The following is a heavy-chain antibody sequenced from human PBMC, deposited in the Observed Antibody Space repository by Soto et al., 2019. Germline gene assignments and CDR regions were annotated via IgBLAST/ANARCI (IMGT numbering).Heavy chain of an antibody. J-gene: IGHJ6*02. V-gene: IGHV3-30-3*01. CDR3: AREWGRSYYYGMDV. CDR1: GFIFSDYA. Sequence: PXGSLRLSCGAAGFIFSDYAIHWVRQAPGRGLEWVAVLIDDGYFQYYADSVKGRFTISSDKSNNTVYLHMSSLRVDDTAVYYCAREWGRSYYYGMDVWGQGNTVTVSS. D-gene: IGHD3-10*01. CDR2: LIDDGYFQ.